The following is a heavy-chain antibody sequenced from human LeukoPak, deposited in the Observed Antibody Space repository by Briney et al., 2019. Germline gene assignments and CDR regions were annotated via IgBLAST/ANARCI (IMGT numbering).Heavy chain of an antibody. CDR1: GYIFTNYA. V-gene: IGHV7-4-1*02. J-gene: IGHJ6*02. CDR3: ARGGRGYCSGGSCPGVYYYYGMDV. D-gene: IGHD2-15*01. Sequence: ASVKVSCKASGYIFTNYAMNWVRQAPGQGLEWMGWINTNTGNPTYAQGFTGRFVFSLDTSVSTAYLQISSLKAEDTAVYYCARGGRGYCSGGSCPGVYYYYGMDVWGQGTTVTVSS. CDR2: INTNTGNP.